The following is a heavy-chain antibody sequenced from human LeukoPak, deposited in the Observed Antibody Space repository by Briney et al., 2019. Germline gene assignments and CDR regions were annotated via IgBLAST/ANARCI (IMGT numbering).Heavy chain of an antibody. CDR2: MNPNSGNS. V-gene: IGHV1-8*01. D-gene: IGHD1-1*01. J-gene: IGHJ4*02. Sequence: ASVKVSCKASGDTFTNYAINWVRQAAGQGLEWMGWMNPNSGNSGYAQNFQGRVIMTRDTSISTAYMELHSLRSEDTAVYYCARGYSPTIRTTGNDYWGQGTLVTVSS. CDR3: ARGYSPTIRTTGNDY. CDR1: GDTFTNYA.